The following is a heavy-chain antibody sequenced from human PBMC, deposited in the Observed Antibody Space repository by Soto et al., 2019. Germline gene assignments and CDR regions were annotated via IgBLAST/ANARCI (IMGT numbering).Heavy chain of an antibody. V-gene: IGHV1-46*01. Sequence: QVQLEQSGAEVKKPGASMKVSCQASGYTFTSYYIHWVRQAPGQGLEWMGVSHVGPDTTMYAQKFQGRVTMTRDTSTSKVSMELSSLISEDTAVYFCARESSGTQYFDYWGQGTLVTVSS. CDR1: GYTFTSYY. D-gene: IGHD6-19*01. CDR3: ARESSGTQYFDY. CDR2: SHVGPDTT. J-gene: IGHJ4*02.